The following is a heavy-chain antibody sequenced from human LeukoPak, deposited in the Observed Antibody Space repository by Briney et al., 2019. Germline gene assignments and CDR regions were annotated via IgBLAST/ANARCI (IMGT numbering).Heavy chain of an antibody. CDR3: AKGRPESVVPVAISAYYYYGMDV. CDR1: GFTFSSYA. CDR2: ISGSGGST. V-gene: IGHV3-23*01. J-gene: IGHJ6*02. Sequence: GGSLRLSCAASGFTFSSYAMSWVRQAPGKGLEWVSAISGSGGSTYYADSVKGRFTISRDNSKNTLYLQMNSLRAEDTAVYYCAKGRPESVVPVAISAYYYYGMDVWGQGTTVTVSS. D-gene: IGHD2-2*02.